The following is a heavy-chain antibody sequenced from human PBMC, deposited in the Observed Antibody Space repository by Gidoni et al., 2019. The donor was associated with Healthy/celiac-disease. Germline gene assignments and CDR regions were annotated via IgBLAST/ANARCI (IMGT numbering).Heavy chain of an antibody. CDR2: IYFSGST. D-gene: IGHD2-15*01. CDR1: CGSISSSVYY. Sequence: QLQLQESGPGLVKPSETLSLTCTVSCGSISSSVYYWGWFRPPTGKGLEWIGSIYFSGSTHYNPSLKSRVTISVDTSKNQFSLKLSSVTAADTAVYYCARCRGYCSGGSCQNRYVPILGLVIDYWGQGTLVTVSS. CDR3: ARCRGYCSGGSCQNRYVPILGLVIDY. V-gene: IGHV4-39*01. J-gene: IGHJ4*02.